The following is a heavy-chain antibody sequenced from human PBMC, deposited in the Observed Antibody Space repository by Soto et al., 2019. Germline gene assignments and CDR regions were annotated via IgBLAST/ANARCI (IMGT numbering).Heavy chain of an antibody. J-gene: IGHJ4*02. CDR2: ITWNSGSI. CDR3: AKDWGSNSSLPRIDY. V-gene: IGHV3-9*01. CDR1: GFTFNNYA. Sequence: EVQLVESGGGLVQPGRSLRLSCAASGFTFNNYAMHWVRQAPGKGLEWVSGITWNSGSIGYADSVKGRFTISIDNAKNSLYLQMTSLRAEDTAFYYCAKDWGSNSSLPRIDYWGQGTLVTVSS. D-gene: IGHD6-6*01.